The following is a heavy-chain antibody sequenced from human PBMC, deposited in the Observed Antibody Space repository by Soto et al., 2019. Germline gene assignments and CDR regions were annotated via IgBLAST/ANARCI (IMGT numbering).Heavy chain of an antibody. J-gene: IGHJ5*02. V-gene: IGHV3-21*01. CDR2: ISSSSSYI. D-gene: IGHD6-13*01. CDR3: ARAPDPAAGLGGGHWFDP. CDR1: GFTFSSYS. Sequence: GTLRLSCAASGFTFSSYSMNWVRQAPRKGLEWVSSISSSSSYIYYVDSVKGRFTISRDNAKNSLYLQMNSMRAEDTAVYYCARAPDPAAGLGGGHWFDPWGQGTLVTVSS.